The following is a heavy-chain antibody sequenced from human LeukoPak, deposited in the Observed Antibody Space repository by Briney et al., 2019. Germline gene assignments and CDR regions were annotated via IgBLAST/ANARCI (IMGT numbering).Heavy chain of an antibody. CDR2: ISSSSTI. CDR3: ARGTYGDYSFDY. D-gene: IGHD4-17*01. J-gene: IGHJ4*02. Sequence: GGSLRLSCAASGFTFSRYSMNWVRQAPGKGLEWVSYISSSSTIYYADSVKGRFTTSRDNAKNSLYLQMDSLRAEDTAVYYCARGTYGDYSFDYWGQGTLVTVSS. CDR1: GFTFSRYS. V-gene: IGHV3-48*01.